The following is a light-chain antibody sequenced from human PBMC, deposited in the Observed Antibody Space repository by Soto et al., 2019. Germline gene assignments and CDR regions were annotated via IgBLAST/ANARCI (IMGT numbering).Light chain of an antibody. V-gene: IGLV2-23*01. Sequence: LTQPASVSGSPGQSITISCTGTSSDVGSYNLVSWYQQHPGKAPKLMIYEGNKRPSGVSNRFSGSKSGNTASLTISGLQAEDEADYYCCSYASRDTYVFGTGTKVTVL. CDR2: EGN. CDR3: CSYASRDTYV. J-gene: IGLJ1*01. CDR1: SSDVGSYNL.